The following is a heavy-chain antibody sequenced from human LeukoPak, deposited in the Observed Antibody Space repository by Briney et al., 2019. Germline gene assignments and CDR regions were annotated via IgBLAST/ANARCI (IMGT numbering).Heavy chain of an antibody. V-gene: IGHV3-30*04. CDR1: GFTFSSYA. Sequence: GGSLRLSCAASGFTFSSYAMHWVRQAPGKGLEWVAVISYDGSNKYYADSVKGRFTISRDNSKNTLYLQMNSLRAEDTAVYYCARDGHFDRLSYGMDVWGKGTTVTVSS. CDR3: ARDGHFDRLSYGMDV. CDR2: ISYDGSNK. D-gene: IGHD3-9*01. J-gene: IGHJ6*04.